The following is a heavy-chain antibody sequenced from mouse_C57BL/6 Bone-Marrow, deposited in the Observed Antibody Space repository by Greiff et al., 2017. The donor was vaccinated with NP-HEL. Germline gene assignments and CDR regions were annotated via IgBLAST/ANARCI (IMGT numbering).Heavy chain of an antibody. D-gene: IGHD1-1*01. Sequence: EVQLQQSGPELVKPGASVKIPCKASGYTFTDYNMDWVKQSHGKSLEWIGDINPNNGGTIYNQKFKGKATLTVDKSSSTAYMEIRSLTSEDTAVYYCARIVYYGTSGWYFDVWGTGTTVTVSS. CDR1: GYTFTDYN. CDR3: ARIVYYGTSGWYFDV. CDR2: INPNNGGT. V-gene: IGHV1-18*01. J-gene: IGHJ1*03.